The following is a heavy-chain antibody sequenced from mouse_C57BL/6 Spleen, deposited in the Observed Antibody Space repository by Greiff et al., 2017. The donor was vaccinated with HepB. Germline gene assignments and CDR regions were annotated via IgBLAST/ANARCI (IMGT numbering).Heavy chain of an antibody. CDR2: IHPNSGST. J-gene: IGHJ3*01. D-gene: IGHD1-1*01. Sequence: VQLQQPGAELVKPGASVKLSCKASGYTFTSYWMHWVKQRPGQGLEWIGMIHPNSGSTNYNEKFKSKATLTVDKSSSTAYMQLSSLTSEDSAVYYCSRSIYYYGSGFAYWGQGTLVTVSA. CDR3: SRSIYYYGSGFAY. CDR1: GYTFTSYW. V-gene: IGHV1-64*01.